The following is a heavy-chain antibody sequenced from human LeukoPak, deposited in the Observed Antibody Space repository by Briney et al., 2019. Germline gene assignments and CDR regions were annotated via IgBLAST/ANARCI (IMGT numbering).Heavy chain of an antibody. J-gene: IGHJ2*01. V-gene: IGHV4-59*01. D-gene: IGHD7-27*01. CDR3: ARGANWAYWFFDL. CDR1: GGSISTYY. CDR2: IYYSGST. Sequence: PSETLSLTCTVSGGSISTYYWSWIRQPPGKGLELIGYIYYSGSTKYNPSLKSRVSISLDTSKNQFSLKLTSVTAADTAVYYCARGANWAYWFFDLWGRGTLVSVSS.